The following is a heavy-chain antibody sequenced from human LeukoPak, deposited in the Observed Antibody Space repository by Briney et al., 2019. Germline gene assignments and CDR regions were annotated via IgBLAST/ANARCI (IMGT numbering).Heavy chain of an antibody. CDR2: ISSSGSTI. CDR1: GFTFNTYS. D-gene: IGHD6-19*01. CDR3: ARAGGSGWPFRGNYFDY. Sequence: GGSLRLSCAASGFTFNTYSMNWVRQAPGKGLEWVSYISSSGSTIYYADSVKGRFTISRDNAKNSLYLQMNSLRAEDTAVYYCARAGGSGWPFRGNYFDYWGQGTLVTVPS. J-gene: IGHJ4*02. V-gene: IGHV3-48*04.